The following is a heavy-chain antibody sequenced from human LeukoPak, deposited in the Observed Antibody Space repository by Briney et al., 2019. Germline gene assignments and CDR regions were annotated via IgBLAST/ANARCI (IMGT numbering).Heavy chain of an antibody. CDR2: IYYSGST. CDR1: GGSVSSSSYY. Sequence: SETLSLTCTVSGGSVSSSSYYWGWIRQPPGKGLEWIGSIYYSGSTYYNPSLKSRVTISVDTSKNQFSLKLSSVTAADTAVYYCARKHYGSGSYNWFDPWGQGTLVTVSS. J-gene: IGHJ5*02. CDR3: ARKHYGSGSYNWFDP. V-gene: IGHV4-39*01. D-gene: IGHD3-10*01.